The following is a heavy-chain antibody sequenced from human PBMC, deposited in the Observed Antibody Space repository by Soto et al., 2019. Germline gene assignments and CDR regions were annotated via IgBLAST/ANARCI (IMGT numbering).Heavy chain of an antibody. CDR2: IYYSGST. J-gene: IGHJ3*02. Sequence: SETLSLTCTVSGGSISSYYWSWFRQPPGKGLEWIGYIYYSGSTNYNPSLKSRVTISVDTSKNKFSRKLSSVTASYTALYYCARFVGRGYDAFDIWGQGTMVTGSS. V-gene: IGHV4-59*08. D-gene: IGHD5-12*01. CDR1: GGSISSYY. CDR3: ARFVGRGYDAFDI.